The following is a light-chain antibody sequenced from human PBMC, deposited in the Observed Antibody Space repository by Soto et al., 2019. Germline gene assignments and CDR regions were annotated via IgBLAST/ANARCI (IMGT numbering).Light chain of an antibody. CDR1: SGHSTYA. J-gene: IGLJ2*01. CDR3: QTWGTGIVV. V-gene: IGLV4-69*01. CDR2: LMSDGSH. Sequence: QPVLTQSPSASASLGASVKLTCTLSSGHSTYAIAWHQQQPDKGPRYLMKLMSDGSHSKGDGIPDRFSGSSSEAERYLTISSLQSEDEADYYCQTWGTGIVVFGGGTQLTVL.